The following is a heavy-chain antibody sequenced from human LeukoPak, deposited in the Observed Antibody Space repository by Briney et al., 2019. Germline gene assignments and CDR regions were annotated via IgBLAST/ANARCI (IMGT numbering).Heavy chain of an antibody. CDR1: GYSFPNYW. CDR2: IYPGDSDA. D-gene: IGHD1-1*01. CDR3: TRHEARTRYYYYGMDV. J-gene: IGHJ6*02. Sequence: GESLKISCKGSGYSFPNYWIGWVRQMPGQGLEWVGIIYPGDSDATYSPSFEGQVTISADKSISTAYLQWNSLKASDTAMYYCTRHEARTRYYYYGMDVWGQGTAVTVSS. V-gene: IGHV5-51*01.